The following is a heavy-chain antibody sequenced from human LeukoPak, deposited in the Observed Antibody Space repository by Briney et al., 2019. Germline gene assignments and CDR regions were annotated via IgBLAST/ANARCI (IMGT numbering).Heavy chain of an antibody. CDR1: GFTFSSYA. J-gene: IGHJ6*02. CDR2: IYSGGST. V-gene: IGHV3-66*01. CDR3: ARGGKLYYYYGMDV. Sequence: GGSLRLSCAASGFTFSSYAMSWVRQAPGKGLEWVSVIYSGGSTYYADSVKGRFTISRDNSKNTLYLQMNSLRAEDTAVYYCARGGKLYYYYGMDVWGQGTTVTVSS.